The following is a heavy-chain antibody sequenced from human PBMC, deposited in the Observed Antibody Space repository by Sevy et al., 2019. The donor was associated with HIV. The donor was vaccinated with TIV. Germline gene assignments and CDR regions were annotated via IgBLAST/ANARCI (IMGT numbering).Heavy chain of an antibody. V-gene: IGHV3-53*01. CDR1: GFTVSSNY. CDR2: IYSGGST. CDR3: ARDYGSGSPQKYYYYGMDV. J-gene: IGHJ6*02. D-gene: IGHD3-10*01. Sequence: GGSLRLSCAASGFTVSSNYMSWVRQAPGKGLEWVSVIYSGGSTYYADSVKGRFTISRDNPKNTLYLQMNSLRAEDTAVYYCARDYGSGSPQKYYYYGMDVWGQGTTVTVSS.